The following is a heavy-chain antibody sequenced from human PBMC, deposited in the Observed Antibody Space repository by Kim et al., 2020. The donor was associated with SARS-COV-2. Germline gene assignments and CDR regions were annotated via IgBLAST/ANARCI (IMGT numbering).Heavy chain of an antibody. V-gene: IGHV3-23*01. D-gene: IGHD3-22*01. CDR3: AKWAGPSWGYYDY. J-gene: IGHJ4*02. Sequence: ADPVKGRITHSKDNPKHTLYLQRKSLGVEDTAVYYCAKWAGPSWGYYDYWGQGTLVTVSS.